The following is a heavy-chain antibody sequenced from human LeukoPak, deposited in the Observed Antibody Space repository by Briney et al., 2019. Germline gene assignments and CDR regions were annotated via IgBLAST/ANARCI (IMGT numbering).Heavy chain of an antibody. CDR1: GYTFTTYP. CDR2: IDTNTGSP. Sequence: ASVKVSCKASGYTFTTYPINWVRQAPGQGLEWMGWIDTNTGSPTYAQGFTGRFVFSSDTSVSTAYLQIGSLKAEDTAVYYCVTNFDSSGYFGYWGQGTLVTVSS. V-gene: IGHV7-4-1*01. D-gene: IGHD3-22*01. CDR3: VTNFDSSGYFGY. J-gene: IGHJ4*02.